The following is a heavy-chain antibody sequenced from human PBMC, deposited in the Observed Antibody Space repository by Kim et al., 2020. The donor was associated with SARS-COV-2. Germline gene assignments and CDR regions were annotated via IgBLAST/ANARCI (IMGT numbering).Heavy chain of an antibody. V-gene: IGHV4-31*03. CDR3: ARLPYCGGDCYWGRWGFDP. CDR2: IYYSGST. CDR1: GGSISSGGYY. Sequence: SETLSLTCTVSGGSISSGGYYWSWIRQHPGKGLEWIGYIYYSGSTYYNPSLKSRVTISVDTSKNQFSLKLSSVTAADTAVYYCARLPYCGGDCYWGRWGFDPWGQGTLVTVSS. J-gene: IGHJ5*02. D-gene: IGHD2-21*02.